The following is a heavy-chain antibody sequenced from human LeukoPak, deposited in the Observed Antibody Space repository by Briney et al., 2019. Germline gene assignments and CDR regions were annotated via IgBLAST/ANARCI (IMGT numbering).Heavy chain of an antibody. CDR2: ISYDGSNK. J-gene: IGHJ4*02. D-gene: IGHD3-3*01. CDR1: GFTFSSYA. V-gene: IGHV3-30-3*01. CDR3: AGQVHYDFWSGYLNY. Sequence: GGSLRLSCAASGFTFSSYAMHWVRQAPGKGLEWVAVISYDGSNKYYADSVKGRFTISRDNSKNTLYLQMNSLRAEDTAVYYCAGQVHYDFWSGYLNYWGQGTLVTVSS.